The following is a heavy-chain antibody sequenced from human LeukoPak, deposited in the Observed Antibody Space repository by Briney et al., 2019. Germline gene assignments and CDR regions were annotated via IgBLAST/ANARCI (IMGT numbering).Heavy chain of an antibody. V-gene: IGHV3-23*01. D-gene: IGHD1-20*01. CDR1: GFTFSTYA. CDR2: ISGRGVST. J-gene: IGHJ4*02. Sequence: AGSLRLSCAASGFTFSTYAMSWVRQAPGKGLEWVSAISGRGVSTSYADSVRGQFTISRDNSKNTLYLQMNSLRAEDTAVYYCAKAASGNWNDVSDYWGQGTLATVSS. CDR3: AKAASGNWNDVSDY.